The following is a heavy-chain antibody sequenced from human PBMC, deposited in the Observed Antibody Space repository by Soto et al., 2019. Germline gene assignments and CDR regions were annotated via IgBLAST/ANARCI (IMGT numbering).Heavy chain of an antibody. CDR2: ISTYNGNT. J-gene: IGHJ4*02. CDR1: GYTFISYG. Sequence: QVLLEQSGAEVKRAGASVKVSCKASGYTFISYGIAGVRQAPGQGLAWMGGISTYNGNTKYAQKFQDRVTMTKDTYTSTAYMAVRSLRSDDTAVYYCARAGYSTSWVCILATGVHGVENDYWGQGTLVTVSS. D-gene: IGHD6-13*01. V-gene: IGHV1-18*01. CDR3: ARAGYSTSWVCILATGVHGVENDY.